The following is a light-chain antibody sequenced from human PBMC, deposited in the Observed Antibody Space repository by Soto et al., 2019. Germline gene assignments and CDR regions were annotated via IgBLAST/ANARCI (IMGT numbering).Light chain of an antibody. CDR2: AAS. Sequence: EIVLTQSPDTLSLSPGESATLSCRTSQTITSNYLAWYQQKPGQAPRLLIYAASSRATGIPDRFSGSGSGTDFTLTISRLEPEDFAVYYCQQYDVSPRTFGQGTKVEIK. CDR3: QQYDVSPRT. J-gene: IGKJ1*01. CDR1: QTITSNY. V-gene: IGKV3-20*01.